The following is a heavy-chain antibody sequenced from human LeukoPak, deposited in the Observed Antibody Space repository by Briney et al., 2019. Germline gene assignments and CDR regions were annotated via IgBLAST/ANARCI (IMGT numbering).Heavy chain of an antibody. V-gene: IGHV3-9*01. D-gene: IGHD4-17*01. CDR1: GFTFDDYA. Sequence: PGGSLRLSCAASGFTFDDYAMHWVRQAPGKGLEWVSGISWNSGSIGYADSVKGRFTISRDNVKNSLYLQMNSLRAEDTAVYYCAREAVRWNFFDYWGQGTLVTVSS. CDR2: ISWNSGSI. J-gene: IGHJ4*02. CDR3: AREAVRWNFFDY.